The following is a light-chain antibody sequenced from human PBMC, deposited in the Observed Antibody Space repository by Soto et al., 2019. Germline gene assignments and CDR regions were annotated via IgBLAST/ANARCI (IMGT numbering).Light chain of an antibody. CDR1: QSVSSDY. J-gene: IGKJ1*01. Sequence: EIVMTQSPATLSVSPGGRATLSCRDSQSVSSDYLAWYQQKPGQTPKXLIYGASSRATGTPDRFSGSGSGTDFTLTISRLEPEDFAVYYCQQYGTSGTFGQGTKVDIK. CDR3: QQYGTSGT. CDR2: GAS. V-gene: IGKV3-20*01.